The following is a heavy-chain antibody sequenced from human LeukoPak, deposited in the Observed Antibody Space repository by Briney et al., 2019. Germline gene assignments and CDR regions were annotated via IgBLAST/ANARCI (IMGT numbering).Heavy chain of an antibody. CDR3: ARGVSKQWLFDDS. J-gene: IGHJ4*02. D-gene: IGHD6-19*01. CDR1: SDSVSGYY. CDR2: IHYSWST. V-gene: IGHV4-59*02. Sequence: SETLSLTCTVSSDSVSGYYWSWLRQPPEKGLEWLGYIHYSWSTNYNPSLKSRVTISVDTSKNQFSLTLSSVTAADTDIYFCARGVSKQWLFDDSWGQGTLVTVSS.